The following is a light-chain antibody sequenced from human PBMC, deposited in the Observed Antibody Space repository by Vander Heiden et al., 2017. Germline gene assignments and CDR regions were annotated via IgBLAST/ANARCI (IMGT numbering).Light chain of an antibody. V-gene: IGKV1-33*01. CDR2: DAS. J-gene: IGKJ4*01. CDR1: QDISNY. CDR3: QQGDNLPIT. Sequence: DIQMTQSPSSLSASVGDRVTITCQASQDISNYLNWYQQKPGKAPKLLIYDASNLETGVPSRFSGSGSGTDFIFTISSLQPEDFATYYCQQGDNLPITFGGGTKVXIK.